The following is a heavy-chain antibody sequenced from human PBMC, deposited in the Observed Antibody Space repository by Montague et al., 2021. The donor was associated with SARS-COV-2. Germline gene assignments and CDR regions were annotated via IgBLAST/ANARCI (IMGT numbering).Heavy chain of an antibody. V-gene: IGHV2-70*01. Sequence: PALVTPTQTLTLTCTFSGFSLSTSGMCVSWIRQPPGKALEWLALIDWDDDKYYSTSLKTRLTISKDTSKNQVVLTMTNMDPVDTATYYCARISAWYSSGWSAFDYWGQGTWSPSPQ. J-gene: IGHJ4*02. CDR2: IDWDDDK. CDR1: GFSLSTSGMC. CDR3: ARISAWYSSGWSAFDY. D-gene: IGHD6-19*01.